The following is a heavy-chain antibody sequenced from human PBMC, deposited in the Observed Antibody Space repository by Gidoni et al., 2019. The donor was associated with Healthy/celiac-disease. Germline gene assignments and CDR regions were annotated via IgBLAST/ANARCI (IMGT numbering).Heavy chain of an antibody. Sequence: QVQLVESGGGLVNPGGPWRLPVPAPGCPFIDYYLSWIRQAPGKGLEWVSYISSSGSTIYYADSVKGRFTISRDNAKNSLYLQRNSLRAEDTAVYYCARAPGYSSGWSNPQIDYWGQGTLVTVSS. V-gene: IGHV3-11*01. J-gene: IGHJ4*02. CDR3: ARAPGYSSGWSNPQIDY. D-gene: IGHD6-19*01. CDR2: ISSSGSTI. CDR1: GCPFIDYY.